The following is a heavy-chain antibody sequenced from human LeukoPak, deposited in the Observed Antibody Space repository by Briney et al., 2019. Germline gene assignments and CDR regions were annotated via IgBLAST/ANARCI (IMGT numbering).Heavy chain of an antibody. V-gene: IGHV1-24*01. D-gene: IGHD2-15*01. CDR3: ARLGYCSGGSCYPPGVYYYYYMDV. CDR2: FDPEDGET. Sequence: ASVKVSCKVSGYTLTELSMHWVRQAPGKGLEWMGGFDPEDGETIYAQKFQGRVTMTEDTSTDTAYMELSSLRSEDTAVYYCARLGYCSGGSCYPPGVYYYYYMDVWGKGTTVTVSS. J-gene: IGHJ6*03. CDR1: GYTLTELS.